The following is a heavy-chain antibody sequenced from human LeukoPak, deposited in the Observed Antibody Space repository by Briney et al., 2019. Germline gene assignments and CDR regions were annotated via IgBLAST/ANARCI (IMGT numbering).Heavy chain of an antibody. J-gene: IGHJ4*02. Sequence: SETLSLTCAVSGGSISSGDYPWSWIRQPPGKGLEWIGEINHSGSTNYNPSLKSRVTISVDTSKNQFSLKLSSVTAADTAVYYCARGGYCSSTSCSFDYWGQGTLVTVSS. D-gene: IGHD2-2*01. CDR2: INHSGST. CDR1: GGSISSGDYP. V-gene: IGHV4-34*01. CDR3: ARGGYCSSTSCSFDY.